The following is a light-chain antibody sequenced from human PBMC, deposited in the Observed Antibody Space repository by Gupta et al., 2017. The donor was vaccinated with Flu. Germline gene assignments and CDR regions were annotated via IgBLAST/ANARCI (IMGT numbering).Light chain of an antibody. CDR2: WAS. J-gene: IGKJ4*02. V-gene: IGKV4-1*01. Sequence: VMPPSPASLALSLGESATIYCTSSQSVLYSSNNKNYLAWYQQKPGQPPKLLIYWASTRETGVPERFSGSGSGTDFTLTISSLQAEDVAVYYCQQDDSTPRTFGEGTKVEIK. CDR3: QQDDSTPRT. CDR1: QSVLYSSNNKNY.